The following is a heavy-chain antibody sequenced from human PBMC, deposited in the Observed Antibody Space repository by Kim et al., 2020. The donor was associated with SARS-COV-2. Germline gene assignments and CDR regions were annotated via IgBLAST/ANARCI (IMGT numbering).Heavy chain of an antibody. D-gene: IGHD2-2*01. V-gene: IGHV3-33*01. CDR1: GFTFSSYG. CDR3: ARDGCSSTSCRLDY. Sequence: GGSLRLSCAASGFTFSSYGMHWVRQAPGKGLEWVAVIWYDGSNKYYADSVKGRFTISRDNSKNTLYLQMNSLRAEDTAVYYCARDGCSSTSCRLDYWGQGTLVTVSS. CDR2: IWYDGSNK. J-gene: IGHJ4*02.